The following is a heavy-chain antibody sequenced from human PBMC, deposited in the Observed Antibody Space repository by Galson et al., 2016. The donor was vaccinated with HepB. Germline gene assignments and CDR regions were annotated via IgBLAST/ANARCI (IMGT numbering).Heavy chain of an antibody. Sequence: SETLSLTCTVSGGSISSTSYYWGWIRQPPXXXLXXXGSXXXSGXXXFNPPLKXXATIPVXTSKNRFXLKLSSVTATDTAVYYCARQGDGEGVGLDYWGQGTLVTVSS. D-gene: IGHD3-10*01. J-gene: IGHJ4*02. V-gene: IGHV4-39*01. CDR2: XXXSGXX. CDR3: ARQGDGEGVGLDY. CDR1: GGSISSTSYY.